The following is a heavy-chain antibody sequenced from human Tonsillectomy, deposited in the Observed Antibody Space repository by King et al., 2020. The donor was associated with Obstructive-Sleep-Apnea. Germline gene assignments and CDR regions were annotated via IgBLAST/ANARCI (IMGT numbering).Heavy chain of an antibody. CDR3: ARYYDSSGSDAFDI. V-gene: IGHV4-4*02. CDR1: GGSISSSNW. CDR2: IYHSGCT. Sequence: VQLQESGPGLVKPSGTLSLTCAVSGGSISSSNWWSWVRQPPGEGLEWIGEIYHSGCTHYNPSLKSRVTISVDKSKNQFSLKLSSVTAADTAVYYCARYYDSSGSDAFDIWGQGTMVTVSS. J-gene: IGHJ3*02. D-gene: IGHD3-22*01.